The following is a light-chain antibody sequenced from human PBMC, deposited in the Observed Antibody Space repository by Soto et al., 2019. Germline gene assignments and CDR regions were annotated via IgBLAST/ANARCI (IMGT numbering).Light chain of an antibody. CDR1: EDIRRW. CDR3: QQANNFPPWT. CDR2: AAS. Sequence: EIQLTQSPSSLSASIGDSVTITWRASEDIRRWLGWYQQKPGEAPKLLIFAASSLQSGVPSRFSGSGSGAHFTLTITSLQPEDFATYYCQQANNFPPWTFGQGTKV. J-gene: IGKJ1*01. V-gene: IGKV1-12*01.